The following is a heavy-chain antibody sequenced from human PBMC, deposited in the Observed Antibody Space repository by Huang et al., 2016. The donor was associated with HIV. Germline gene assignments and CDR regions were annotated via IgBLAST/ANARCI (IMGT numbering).Heavy chain of an antibody. Sequence: QVQLVQSGAEVKKPGASVKVSCKAYGYTFTSYEINWVRQATGQGLEWMGRRNPNSGNTGYAQKFQGRVTMTRHTSMSTAYVELSSLGSEDTAVYYCAIDICEGSVRFDPWGQGTLVTGSS. CDR1: GYTFTSYE. V-gene: IGHV1-8*01. CDR3: AIDICEGSVRFDP. J-gene: IGHJ5*02. D-gene: IGHD2-15*01. CDR2: RNPNSGNT.